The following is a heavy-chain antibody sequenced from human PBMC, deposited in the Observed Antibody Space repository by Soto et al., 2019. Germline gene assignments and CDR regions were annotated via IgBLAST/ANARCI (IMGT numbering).Heavy chain of an antibody. CDR3: AGAVYYYDSSGYPMTGDYYYYGMDV. V-gene: IGHV1-69*13. Sequence: ASVKVSCKASGGTFSSYAISWVRQAPGQGLEWMGGIIPIFGTANYAQKFQGRVTITGDESTSTAYMELGGLSSEDTAGYYCAGAVYYYDSSGYPMTGDYYYYGMDVWGQGTTVTVSS. D-gene: IGHD3-22*01. J-gene: IGHJ6*02. CDR2: IIPIFGTA. CDR1: GGTFSSYA.